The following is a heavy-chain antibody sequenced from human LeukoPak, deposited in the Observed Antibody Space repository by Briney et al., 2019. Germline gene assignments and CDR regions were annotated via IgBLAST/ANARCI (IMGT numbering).Heavy chain of an antibody. Sequence: SETLSLTCTVSGGSISSYYWSWIRQPPGKGLEWIGYIYTSGSTNYNPSLKSRVTISVDTSKNQFSLKLGSVTAADTAVYYCARQTHYYYYYMDVWGKGTTVTVSS. CDR2: IYTSGST. CDR3: ARQTHYYYYYMDV. V-gene: IGHV4-4*09. J-gene: IGHJ6*03. CDR1: GGSISSYY.